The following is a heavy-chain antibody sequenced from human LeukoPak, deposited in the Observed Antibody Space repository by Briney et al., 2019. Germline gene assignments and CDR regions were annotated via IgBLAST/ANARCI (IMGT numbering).Heavy chain of an antibody. V-gene: IGHV1-24*01. D-gene: IGHD6-13*01. CDR1: GYTLTELS. CDR3: ATTPYSSSWSGGYYFDY. CDR2: FDPEDGET. Sequence: GASVKVSCKVSGYTLTELSMRWVRQAPGKGLEWMGGFDPEDGETIYAQKFQGRVTMTEDTSTDTAYMELSSLRSEDTAVYYCATTPYSSSWSGGYYFDYWGQGTLVTVSS. J-gene: IGHJ4*02.